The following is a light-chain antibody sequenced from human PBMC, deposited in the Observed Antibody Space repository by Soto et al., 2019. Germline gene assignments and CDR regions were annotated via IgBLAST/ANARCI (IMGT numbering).Light chain of an antibody. CDR1: QSVSSTK. V-gene: IGKV3-20*01. CDR2: GAS. J-gene: IGKJ5*01. Sequence: IVLALSRGALCLAAEERASLSWRSSQSVSSTKLAWYQQRPGQAPRLLIYGASRRATGIPDRFSGSASGTDFTLTISRLEPEDFAVYFCQQYSDLPMTFGQGTRLEIK. CDR3: QQYSDLPMT.